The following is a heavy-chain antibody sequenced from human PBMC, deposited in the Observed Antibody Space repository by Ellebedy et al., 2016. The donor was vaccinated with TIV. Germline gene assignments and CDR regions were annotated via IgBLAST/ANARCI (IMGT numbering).Heavy chain of an antibody. V-gene: IGHV5-51*01. CDR2: IYPGDSDT. J-gene: IGHJ4*02. CDR1: GYSFTNYW. D-gene: IGHD2-2*01. CDR3: ASSIVVVPAAMDF. Sequence: GESLKISCKGSGYSFTNYWIGWVRQMPGKGLEWMGIIYPGDSDTRYSPSFQGQVTISADKSINTAYLQWSSLRASDTAMYYCASSIVVVPAAMDFWGQGTLVTVSS.